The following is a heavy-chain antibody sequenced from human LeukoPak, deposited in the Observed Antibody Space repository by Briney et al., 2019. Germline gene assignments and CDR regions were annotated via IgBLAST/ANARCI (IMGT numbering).Heavy chain of an antibody. CDR3: ARTRRQPGGMDV. CDR2: INHSGST. V-gene: IGHV4-34*01. D-gene: IGHD6-13*01. CDR1: GGSFSGYY. Sequence: SETLSLTCAVYGGSFSGYYWSWIRQPPGKGLEWIGEINHSGSTNYNPSIKSRVTISVDTSKNQFSLKLSSVTAADTAVYYCARTRRQPGGMDVWGKGTTVTVSS. J-gene: IGHJ6*04.